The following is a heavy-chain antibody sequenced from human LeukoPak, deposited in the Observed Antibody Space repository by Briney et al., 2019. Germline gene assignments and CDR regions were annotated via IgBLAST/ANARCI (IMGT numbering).Heavy chain of an antibody. CDR2: ISSSSSYI. Sequence: GGSLRLSCAASGFTFSSYSMNWVRQAPGKGLEWVSSISSSSSYIYYADSVKGRFTISRDNAKHSLYLQMNSLGAEATAVYYCARLGGIVVVPAAMFDYWGQGTLVTVSS. D-gene: IGHD2-2*01. CDR3: ARLGGIVVVPAAMFDY. J-gene: IGHJ4*02. V-gene: IGHV3-21*01. CDR1: GFTFSSYS.